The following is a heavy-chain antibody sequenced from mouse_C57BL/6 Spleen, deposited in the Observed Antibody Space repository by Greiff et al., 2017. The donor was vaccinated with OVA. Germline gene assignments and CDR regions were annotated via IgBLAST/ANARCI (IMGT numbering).Heavy chain of an antibody. J-gene: IGHJ4*01. V-gene: IGHV14-4*01. CDR2: IDPENGDT. D-gene: IGHD2-2*01. CDR3: TTGGYYYAMDY. CDR1: GFNIKDDY. Sequence: EVQLQQPGAELVRPGASVKLSCTASGFNIKDDYMHWVKQRPEQGLEWIGWIDPENGDTEYASKFQGKATITADTSSNTAYLQLSSLTSEDTAVYYCTTGGYYYAMDYWGQGTSVTVSS.